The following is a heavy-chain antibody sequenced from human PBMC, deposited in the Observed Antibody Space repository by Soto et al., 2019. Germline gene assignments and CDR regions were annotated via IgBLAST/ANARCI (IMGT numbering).Heavy chain of an antibody. D-gene: IGHD2-2*01. Sequence: GGSLRLSCAASGFTFSSYAMSWVRQAPGKGLEWVSAISGSGGSTYYADSVKGRFTISRDNSKNTLYLQMNSLRAEDTAVYYCAKDSVVTAAMRAGPLGWFDPWGQGTLVTVSS. CDR2: ISGSGGST. CDR3: AKDSVVTAAMRAGPLGWFDP. J-gene: IGHJ5*02. CDR1: GFTFSSYA. V-gene: IGHV3-23*01.